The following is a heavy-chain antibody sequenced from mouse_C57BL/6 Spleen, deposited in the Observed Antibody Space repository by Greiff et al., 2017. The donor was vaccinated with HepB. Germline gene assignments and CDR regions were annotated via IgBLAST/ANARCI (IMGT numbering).Heavy chain of an antibody. CDR1: GYAFSSYW. CDR3: ARGADDGFAY. V-gene: IGHV1-80*01. D-gene: IGHD2-12*01. CDR2: IYPGDGDT. Sequence: QVQLQQSGAELVKPGASVKISCKASGYAFSSYWMNWVTQRPGKGLEWIGQIYPGDGDTNYNGKFKGKATLTADKSSSTAYMQLSSLTSEDSAVYFCARGADDGFAYWGQGTLVTVSA. J-gene: IGHJ3*01.